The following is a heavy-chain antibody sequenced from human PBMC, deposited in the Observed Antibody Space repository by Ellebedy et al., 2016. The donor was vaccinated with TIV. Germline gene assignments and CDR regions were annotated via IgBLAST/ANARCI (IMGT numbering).Heavy chain of an antibody. J-gene: IGHJ4*02. CDR2: INPYNGNR. CDR1: GYTFTDYG. Sequence: AASVKVSCKASGYTFTDYGISWARQAPGQGLEWMGWINPYNGNRNYAQKLQGSVTMTYDTSTSTAYMELTRLRSDDTAVYYCARDWDSRGYYFGYWGQGTLVTVSS. V-gene: IGHV1-18*01. D-gene: IGHD3-22*01. CDR3: ARDWDSRGYYFGY.